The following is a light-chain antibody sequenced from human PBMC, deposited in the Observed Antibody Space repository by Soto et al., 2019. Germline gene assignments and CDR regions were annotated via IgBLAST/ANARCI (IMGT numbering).Light chain of an antibody. CDR2: INYDGTH. CDR1: SGYSTYA. CDR3: QSLGTGIQV. Sequence: QLVLTQSPSASASLGASVKLTCTLSSGYSTYAIAWHQQQSEKGPRFLMKINYDGTHSKGDGFFDRFSGSSSGAERHLTISSLQSEDEAVYYCQSLGTGIQVFGGGTKLTVL. J-gene: IGLJ3*02. V-gene: IGLV4-69*01.